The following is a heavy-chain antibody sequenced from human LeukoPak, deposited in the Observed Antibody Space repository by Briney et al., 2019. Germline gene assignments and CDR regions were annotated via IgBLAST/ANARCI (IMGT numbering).Heavy chain of an antibody. Sequence: PSETLSLTCTVSGGSISSYYWSWIRQPAGKGLAWIGRIYTSGSTNYNPSLKSRVTMSVDTSKNRFSLKLSSVTAADTAVYYCAREAQYYYDSSGYLNQYWYFDLWGRGTLVTVSS. CDR2: IYTSGST. CDR3: AREAQYYYDSSGYLNQYWYFDL. V-gene: IGHV4-4*07. J-gene: IGHJ2*01. D-gene: IGHD3-22*01. CDR1: GGSISSYY.